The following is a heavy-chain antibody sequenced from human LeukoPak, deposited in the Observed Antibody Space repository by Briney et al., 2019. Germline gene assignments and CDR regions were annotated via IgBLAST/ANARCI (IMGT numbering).Heavy chain of an antibody. D-gene: IGHD4-17*01. V-gene: IGHV1-69*06. Sequence: SVKVSCKASGGTFSSYAISWVRQAPGQGLEWMGGIIPISGTANYAQKFQGRVTMTEDTSTDTAYMELSSLRSEDTAVYYCATDLGDYAAFDIWGQGTMVTVSS. CDR3: ATDLGDYAAFDI. CDR1: GGTFSSYA. J-gene: IGHJ3*02. CDR2: IIPISGTA.